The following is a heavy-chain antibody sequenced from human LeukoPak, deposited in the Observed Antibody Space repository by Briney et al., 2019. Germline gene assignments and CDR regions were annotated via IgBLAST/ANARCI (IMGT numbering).Heavy chain of an antibody. CDR1: GGPISGYY. D-gene: IGHD7-27*01. CDR3: ARSLDGDSFYFDD. CDR2: FSTRGII. J-gene: IGHJ4*01. Sequence: SETLSLTCTVSGGPISGYYWSWIRQPAGKGLEWIGRFSTRGIINYNPSLKSRVTMSVDTSKNHFSLKLRSVTAADTAVYYCARSLDGDSFYFDDWGQGTLVTVSS. V-gene: IGHV4-4*07.